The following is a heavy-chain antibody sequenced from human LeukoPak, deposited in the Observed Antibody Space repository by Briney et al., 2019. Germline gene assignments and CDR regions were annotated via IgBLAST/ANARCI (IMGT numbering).Heavy chain of an antibody. J-gene: IGHJ6*02. V-gene: IGHV3-30*18. CDR1: GFTLSSFS. CDR3: AKGRVGANGYYYYGMDV. CDR2: TSYDGSNK. Sequence: PGGSLRLSCAATGFTLSSFSMHWVRQAPGKGLEWVAVTSYDGSNKYYADSVKGRFTISRDNSKNTLSLQMNSLRTEDTAVYYCAKGRVGANGYYYYGMDVWGQGTTVTVSS. D-gene: IGHD1-26*01.